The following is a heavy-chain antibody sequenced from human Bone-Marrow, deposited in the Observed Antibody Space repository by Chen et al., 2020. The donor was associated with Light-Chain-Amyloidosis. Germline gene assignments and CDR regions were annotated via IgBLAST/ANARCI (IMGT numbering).Heavy chain of an antibody. V-gene: IGHV3-53*02. CDR3: TRGSRAEGGSGSGYFDY. CDR1: GFIVSDIY. D-gene: IGHD5-12*01. J-gene: IGHJ4*02. CDR2: IYNDADGSR. Sequence: EVQLVETGGGLIQPGGSLRLSCAASGFIVSDIYMNWVRQAPGKGPEWVAVIYNDADGSRHYSDSVRGRFAISSDNSKNTVYLQMDSLRAEDTAIYYCTRGSRAEGGSGSGYFDYWGQGVLVTVSS.